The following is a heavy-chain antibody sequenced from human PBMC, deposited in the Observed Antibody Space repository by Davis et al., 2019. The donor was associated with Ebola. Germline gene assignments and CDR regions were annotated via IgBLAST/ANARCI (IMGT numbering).Heavy chain of an antibody. J-gene: IGHJ4*02. V-gene: IGHV3-23*01. CDR1: GFTFSSYS. CDR2: ISSSGST. D-gene: IGHD4-17*01. Sequence: GESLKISCAASGFTFSSYSMNWVRQAPGKGLEWVSAISSSGSTYYADSVKGRFTISRDNSKNTLYLQMNSLRAEDTAVYYCARPHDYGAPFDYWGQGTLVTVSS. CDR3: ARPHDYGAPFDY.